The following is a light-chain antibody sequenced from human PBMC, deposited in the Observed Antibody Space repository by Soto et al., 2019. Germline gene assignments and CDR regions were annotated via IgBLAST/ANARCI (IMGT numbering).Light chain of an antibody. CDR1: SSDVGSYNL. CDR2: EVS. CDR3: CSYAGSSTFYV. V-gene: IGLV2-23*02. J-gene: IGLJ1*01. Sequence: QSVLTQPASVSVSPGQSITTSFTGTSSDVGSYNLVSWYQQHPGKAPKLMIYEVSKRPSGVSNRFSGSKSGNTASLTISGLQAEDEADYYCCSYAGSSTFYVFGTGTKVTVL.